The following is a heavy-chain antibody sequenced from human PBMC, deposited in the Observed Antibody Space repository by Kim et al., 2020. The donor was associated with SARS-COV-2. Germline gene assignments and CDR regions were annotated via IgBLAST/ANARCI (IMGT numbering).Heavy chain of an antibody. J-gene: IGHJ4*02. CDR1: GYTFTDYY. CDR2: INPNSGCT. CDR3: AKERAGGSGGFEY. Sequence: ASVKVSCKAYGYTFTDYYIHWVRQAPGQGLEWVGRINPNSGCTDYAQKFQGRVSVTSDKSTSTAYMEVKSLTSDDTVVYYCAKERAGGSGGFEYWGQGTLVTVSA. V-gene: IGHV1-2*05. D-gene: IGHD3-10*01.